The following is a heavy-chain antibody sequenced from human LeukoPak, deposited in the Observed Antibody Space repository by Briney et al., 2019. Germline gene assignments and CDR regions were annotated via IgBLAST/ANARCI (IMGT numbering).Heavy chain of an antibody. CDR1: GGSFSGYY. Sequence: SETLSLTCAVYGGSFSGYYWSWIRQPPGKRLEWIGEINHSGSTSYNPSLKSRVTISVDTSKNQFSLKLSSVTAADTAVYYCARVTGYMTEDYFDYWGQGTLVTVSS. CDR3: ARVTGYMTEDYFDY. J-gene: IGHJ4*02. D-gene: IGHD6-13*01. CDR2: INHSGST. V-gene: IGHV4-34*01.